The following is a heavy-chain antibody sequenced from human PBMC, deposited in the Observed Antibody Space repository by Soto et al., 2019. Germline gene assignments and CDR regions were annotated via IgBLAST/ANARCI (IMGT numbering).Heavy chain of an antibody. V-gene: IGHV4-59*01. Sequence: SETLSLTCTVSGGSISSYYWSWIRQPPGKGLEWIGYIYYSGSTNYNPSLKSRVTISVDTSKNQFSLKLSSVTAADTAVYYCARTYYYDSSGYYGYYFDYWGQGTLVTVSS. CDR2: IYYSGST. CDR3: ARTYYYDSSGYYGYYFDY. D-gene: IGHD3-22*01. CDR1: GGSISSYY. J-gene: IGHJ4*02.